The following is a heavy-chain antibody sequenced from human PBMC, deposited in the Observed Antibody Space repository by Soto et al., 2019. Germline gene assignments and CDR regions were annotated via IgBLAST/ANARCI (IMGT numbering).Heavy chain of an antibody. CDR3: ARGSDYGDHY. CDR1: GGSISSGDYY. D-gene: IGHD4-17*01. V-gene: IGHV4-30-4*01. Sequence: PSETLSLTCTVSGGSISSGDYYWSWIRQPPGKGLEWIGYIYYSGGTYYSPSLKSRVTISVDTSKNQFSLKLSSVTAADTAVYYCARGSDYGDHYWGQGTLVTVSS. J-gene: IGHJ4*02. CDR2: IYYSGGT.